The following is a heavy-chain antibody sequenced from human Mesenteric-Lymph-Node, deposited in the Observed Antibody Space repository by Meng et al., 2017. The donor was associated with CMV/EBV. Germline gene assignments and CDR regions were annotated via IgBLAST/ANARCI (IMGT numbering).Heavy chain of an antibody. CDR1: GFTFSLYA. D-gene: IGHD3-10*01. Sequence: GESLKISCAASGFTFSLYAMGWVRQAPGKGLEWVSVISAGASTTYYADSVKGRFTISRDNSKNTLYMQMNSLRDEDSALYYCGRGGRDSGSYSIFDYWGQGTLVTVSS. J-gene: IGHJ4*02. V-gene: IGHV3-23*01. CDR3: GRGGRDSGSYSIFDY. CDR2: ISAGASTT.